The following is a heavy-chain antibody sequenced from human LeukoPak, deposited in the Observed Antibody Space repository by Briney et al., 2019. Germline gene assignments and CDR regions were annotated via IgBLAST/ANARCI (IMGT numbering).Heavy chain of an antibody. CDR3: AREIKGDGYNYRFEDYYFDY. CDR2: MYNSGKT. J-gene: IGHJ4*02. V-gene: IGHV4-59*01. CDR1: GAPISSYY. Sequence: SETLSLTCTVSGAPISSYYWTWIRRSPTKGLEWIGHMYNSGKTDYNPSLKSRVSISLNMSKNQFSLRLGSVTAEDTAVYYCAREIKGDGYNYRFEDYYFDYWGQGTLVTVSS. D-gene: IGHD5-24*01.